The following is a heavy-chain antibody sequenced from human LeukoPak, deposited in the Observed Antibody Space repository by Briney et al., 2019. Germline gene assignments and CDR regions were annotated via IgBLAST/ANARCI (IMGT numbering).Heavy chain of an antibody. V-gene: IGHV3-23*01. CDR1: GFTFSSYA. D-gene: IGHD3-22*01. CDR3: AVNYYDSRRKDRGDY. CDR2: ISGSGGST. Sequence: PGGSLRLSCAASGFTFSSYAMSWVRQAPGKGLEWVSAISGSGGSTYYADSVKGRFTISRDNSKNTLYLQMNSLRAEDTAVYYCAVNYYDSRRKDRGDYWGQGTLVTVSS. J-gene: IGHJ4*02.